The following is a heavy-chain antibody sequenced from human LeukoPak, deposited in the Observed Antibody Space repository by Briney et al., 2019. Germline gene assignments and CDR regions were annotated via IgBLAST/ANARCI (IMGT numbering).Heavy chain of an antibody. CDR2: INHNGNVN. V-gene: IGHV3-7*03. D-gene: IGHD3-10*01. CDR1: GFTFSSYW. Sequence: GGSLRLSCAASGFTFSSYWMNWARQAPGKGLEWVASINHNGNVNYYVDSVKGRFTISRDNAKNSLYLQMSNLRAEDTAVYFCAKRGGSESYYNRPFDYWGQGTLVTVSS. J-gene: IGHJ4*02. CDR3: AKRGGSESYYNRPFDY.